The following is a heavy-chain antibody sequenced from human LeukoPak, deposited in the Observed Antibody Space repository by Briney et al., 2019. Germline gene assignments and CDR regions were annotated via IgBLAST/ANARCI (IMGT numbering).Heavy chain of an antibody. Sequence: ASVKVSCKASGYTFTSYDINWVRQATGQGLEWMGWMNPNSGNTGYAQKFQGRVTITRNTSISTAYMELSSLRSEDTAVYYCARDRDGDYLFDYWGQGTLVTVSS. CDR2: MNPNSGNT. CDR1: GYTFTSYD. D-gene: IGHD4-17*01. V-gene: IGHV1-8*03. J-gene: IGHJ4*02. CDR3: ARDRDGDYLFDY.